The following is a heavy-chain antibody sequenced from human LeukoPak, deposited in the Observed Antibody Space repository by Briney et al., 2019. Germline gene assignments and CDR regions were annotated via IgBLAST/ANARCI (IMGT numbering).Heavy chain of an antibody. CDR2: IYYSGST. V-gene: IGHV4-59*01. CDR3: AGVRYSSSWALFDY. Sequence: SENLSRTCTVSGGSISSYYWSWIRQPPGKRLEWIGYIYYSGSTNYNPSLKSRVTISVDTSKNQFSLKLSSVTAADTAVYYCAGVRYSSSWALFDYWGQGTLVTVSS. J-gene: IGHJ4*02. CDR1: GGSISSYY. D-gene: IGHD6-13*01.